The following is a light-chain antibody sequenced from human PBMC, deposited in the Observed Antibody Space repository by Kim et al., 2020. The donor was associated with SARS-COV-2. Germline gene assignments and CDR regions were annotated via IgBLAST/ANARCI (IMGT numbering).Light chain of an antibody. Sequence: QSVVTQEPSLTVSPGGTVTLTCDSSTGAVTSGHYPYWFQQKPGQAPRTLIYDTTTKHSWTPARFSGSLLGGKAALTISGAQPEDEAEYYCLISYSTTLVFGGGTQLTVL. J-gene: IGLJ2*01. V-gene: IGLV7-46*01. CDR3: LISYSTTLV. CDR1: TGAVTSGHY. CDR2: DTT.